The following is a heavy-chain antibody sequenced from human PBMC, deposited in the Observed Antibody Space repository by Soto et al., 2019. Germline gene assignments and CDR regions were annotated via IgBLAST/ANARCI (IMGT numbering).Heavy chain of an antibody. J-gene: IGHJ4*02. D-gene: IGHD3-10*01. Sequence: EVQLLESGGGLVQPGGSLRLSCAASGFTFSSYAMSWVRQAPGKGLEWVSAISGSGGSTYYADSVKGRFTISRDNSKNSLYLQIKSLRAEDTAVYYCAKVLTFYYGSGSYVIDYWGKEPLVTVSS. CDR2: ISGSGGST. CDR1: GFTFSSYA. CDR3: AKVLTFYYGSGSYVIDY. V-gene: IGHV3-23*01.